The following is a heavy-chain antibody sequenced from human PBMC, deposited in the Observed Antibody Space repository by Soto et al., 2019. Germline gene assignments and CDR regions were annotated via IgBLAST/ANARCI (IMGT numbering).Heavy chain of an antibody. CDR3: ARRMVTTRPTEYYFDY. V-gene: IGHV4-39*01. CDR1: GGSISSSSYY. D-gene: IGHD4-17*01. Sequence: SETLSLTCTVSGGSISSSSYYWGWIRQPPGKGLEWIGSIYYSGSTYYNPSLKSRVTISVDTSKNQLSLKLSSVTAADTAVYYCARRMVTTRPTEYYFDYWGQGTLVTVSS. J-gene: IGHJ4*02. CDR2: IYYSGST.